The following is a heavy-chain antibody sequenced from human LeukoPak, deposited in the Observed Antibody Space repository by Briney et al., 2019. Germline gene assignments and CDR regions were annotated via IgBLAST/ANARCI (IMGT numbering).Heavy chain of an antibody. D-gene: IGHD5-24*01. Sequence: GASVKFSCKASGYTFTSYGISWVRQAPGQGLEWMGWISAYNGNTNYAQKLQGRVTMTTDTSTSTAYMELRSLRSDDTAVYYCARGSGRWLQSSFDYWGQGTLVTVSS. CDR2: ISAYNGNT. V-gene: IGHV1-18*01. CDR1: GYTFTSYG. CDR3: ARGSGRWLQSSFDY. J-gene: IGHJ4*02.